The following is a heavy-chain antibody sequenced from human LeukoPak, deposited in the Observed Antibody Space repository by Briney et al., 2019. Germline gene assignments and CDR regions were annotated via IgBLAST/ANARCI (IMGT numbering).Heavy chain of an antibody. J-gene: IGHJ4*02. CDR2: IYYSGST. CDR1: GGSISSGGYH. D-gene: IGHD2-21*02. V-gene: IGHV4-31*03. Sequence: PSQTLSLTCTVSGGSISSGGYHWSWIRQHPGKGLEWLGYIYYSGSTYYNPSLKSRVTISVDTSKNQFSLKLSSVTAADAAVYYCARGPYCGGDCYSADYWGQGTLVTVSS. CDR3: ARGPYCGGDCYSADY.